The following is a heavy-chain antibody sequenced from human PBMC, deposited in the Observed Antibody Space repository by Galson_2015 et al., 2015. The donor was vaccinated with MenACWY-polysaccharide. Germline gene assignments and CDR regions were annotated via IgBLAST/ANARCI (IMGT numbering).Heavy chain of an antibody. CDR3: SSGRGDDGGADS. V-gene: IGHV4-39*01. D-gene: IGHD4-17*01. J-gene: IGHJ5*01. Sequence: YYNPSLKSRVTVSVDTSKNQFYLRLTSVTATDTAVYCCSSGRGDDGGADSWGQGTLVTVSS.